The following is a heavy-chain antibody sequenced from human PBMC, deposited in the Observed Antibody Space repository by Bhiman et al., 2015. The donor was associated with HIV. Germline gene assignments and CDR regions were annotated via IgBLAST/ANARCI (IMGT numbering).Heavy chain of an antibody. CDR1: GFTFSSYA. CDR2: ISYDGSNK. J-gene: IGHJ3*02. CDR3: ARRGVNDAFDI. D-gene: IGHD3-16*01. V-gene: IGHV3-30*04. Sequence: QVQLVESGGGVVQPGRSLRLSCAASGFTFSSYAMHWVRQAPGKGLEWVAVISYDGSNKYYADSVKGRFTISRDNSKNTLYLQMNSLRAEDTAVYYCARRGVNDAFDIWGQGTMVTVSS.